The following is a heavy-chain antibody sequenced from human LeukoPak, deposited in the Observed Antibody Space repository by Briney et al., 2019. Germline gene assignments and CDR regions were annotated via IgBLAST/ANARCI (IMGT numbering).Heavy chain of an antibody. D-gene: IGHD3-22*01. J-gene: IGHJ4*02. V-gene: IGHV4-4*07. CDR3: ARLAADYYDSRIWYYFDY. CDR1: GVSISGYY. CDR2: IYTSGTT. Sequence: SETLSLTCTVSGVSISGYYWSWIRQPAGKGLEWIGRIYTSGTTNYNPSLQSRVTMSVDTSKNQFSLKLASVTAADTAVYYCARLAADYYDSRIWYYFDYWGQGTLVTVSS.